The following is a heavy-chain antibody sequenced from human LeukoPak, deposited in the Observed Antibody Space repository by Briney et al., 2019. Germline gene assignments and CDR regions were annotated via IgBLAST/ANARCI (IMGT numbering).Heavy chain of an antibody. CDR3: ARYDWPNLFDY. J-gene: IGHJ4*02. CDR2: IYYSGST. D-gene: IGHD1-1*01. V-gene: IGHV4-59*01. CDR1: GYSISSYY. Sequence: SETLSLTCTVSGYSISSYYWSWIRQPPGKGLEWIGYIYYSGSTNYNPSLKSRVTISVDTSKNQFSLKLSSVTAADTAVYYCARYDWPNLFDYWGQGTLVTVSS.